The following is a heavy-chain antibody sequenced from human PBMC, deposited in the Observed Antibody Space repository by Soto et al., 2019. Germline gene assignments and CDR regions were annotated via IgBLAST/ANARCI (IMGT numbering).Heavy chain of an antibody. CDR2: IYWDDDK. D-gene: IGHD5-12*01. J-gene: IGHJ4*02. Sequence: QITLKESGPTLVKPTQTLTLTCTFAGFSLSTSGVGVGWIRQPPGKALEWLALIYWDDDKRYSPSLKSRLTITKDTSQNQVVLTMTIMDPVDTATYDCAHKWYGYRGFKYWGQGPLVTVSS. CDR3: AHKWYGYRGFKY. V-gene: IGHV2-5*02. CDR1: GFSLSTSGVG.